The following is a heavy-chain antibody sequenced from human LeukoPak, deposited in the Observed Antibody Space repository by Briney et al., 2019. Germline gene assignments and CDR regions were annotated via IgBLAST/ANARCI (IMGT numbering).Heavy chain of an antibody. CDR3: ARGGYHDSRGYGWGASDI. Sequence: ASVKVSCKASGYTFTSYGFSWVRQAPGQGLEWMGWVSGYDGNIRYAQKFQGRVTITTDESTSTAYMELSSLRSEDTAVYHCARGGYHDSRGYGWGASDIWGQGTMVTVSS. CDR2: VSGYDGNI. CDR1: GYTFTSYG. V-gene: IGHV1-18*01. J-gene: IGHJ3*02. D-gene: IGHD3-22*01.